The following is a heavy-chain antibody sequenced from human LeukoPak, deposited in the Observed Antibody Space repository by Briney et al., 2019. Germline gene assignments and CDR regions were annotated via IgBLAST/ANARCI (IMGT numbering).Heavy chain of an antibody. J-gene: IGHJ3*02. CDR1: GFTFSSYE. Sequence: PGGSLRLSCSASGFTFSSYEMNWVRQSPGKGLEWVSYISSSSITIYYADSAKGRFTISRDNAKNSLYLQMNSLRAEDTAVYYCAAQWLVRVNIWGQGTMVTVSS. V-gene: IGHV3-48*03. D-gene: IGHD6-19*01. CDR2: ISSSSITI. CDR3: AAQWLVRVNI.